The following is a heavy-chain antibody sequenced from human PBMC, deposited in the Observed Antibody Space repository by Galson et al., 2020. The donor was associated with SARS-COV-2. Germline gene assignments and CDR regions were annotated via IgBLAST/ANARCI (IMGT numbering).Heavy chain of an antibody. CDR2: ISTYNGDT. D-gene: IGHD3-10*01. Sequence: ASVTVSCKASGYTFTSHGISWVRQAPGQGLEWMGWISTYNGDTYYAPKVQGRNTMTTDTSTSTAYMELRSLRSDDTAVYYCARDFWYYASGSEYWGQGTLVTVSS. CDR1: GYTFTSHG. J-gene: IGHJ4*02. V-gene: IGHV1-18*01. CDR3: ARDFWYYASGSEY.